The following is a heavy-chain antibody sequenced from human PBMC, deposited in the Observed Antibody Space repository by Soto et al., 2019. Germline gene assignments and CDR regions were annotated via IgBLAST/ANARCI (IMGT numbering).Heavy chain of an antibody. CDR1: GYTFSANY. V-gene: IGHV1-2*02. D-gene: IGHD1-26*01. CDR3: ARDLAKGGGSAGFDY. Sequence: ASVKVSCKASGYTFSANYIHWVRQDPGQGFEWMGWINPKSGGTKYPQKFQGRVTMTRDTSLSTVYMTLTRLTPDDTAVYYCARDLAKGGGSAGFDYWGQGTLVTVPS. CDR2: INPKSGGT. J-gene: IGHJ4*02.